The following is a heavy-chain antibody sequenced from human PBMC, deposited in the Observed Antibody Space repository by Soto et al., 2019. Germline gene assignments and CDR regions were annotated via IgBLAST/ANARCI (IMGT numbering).Heavy chain of an antibody. J-gene: IGHJ6*02. D-gene: IGHD1-26*01. Sequence: ASVKVSCKASGYTFTSYAMHWVRQAPGQRLEWMGWINAGNGNTKYSQKFQGRVTITRDTSASTAYMELSSLRSEDTAVYYCANSGSYFSEYYYGMDVWGQGTTVTVSS. CDR3: ANSGSYFSEYYYGMDV. CDR1: GYTFTSYA. CDR2: INAGNGNT. V-gene: IGHV1-3*01.